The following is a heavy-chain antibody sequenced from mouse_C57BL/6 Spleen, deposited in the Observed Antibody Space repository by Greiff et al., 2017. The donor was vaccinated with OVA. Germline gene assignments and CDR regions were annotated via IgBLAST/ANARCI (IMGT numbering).Heavy chain of an antibody. D-gene: IGHD3-1*01. Sequence: EVKLVESGGGLVKPGGSLKLSCAASGFTFSSYAMSWVRQTPEKRLEWVATISDGGSYTYYPDNVKGRFTISRDNAKNSLYLQMSHLKSEDTAMYYCARDTARRYFDYWGQGTTLTVSS. CDR3: ARDTARRYFDY. CDR2: ISDGGSYT. CDR1: GFTFSSYA. V-gene: IGHV5-4*01. J-gene: IGHJ2*01.